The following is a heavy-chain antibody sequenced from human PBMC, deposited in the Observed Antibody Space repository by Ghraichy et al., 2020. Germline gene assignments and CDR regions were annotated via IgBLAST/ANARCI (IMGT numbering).Heavy chain of an antibody. CDR2: INHSGST. J-gene: IGHJ6*02. CDR3: ARGRGVPGRDFWSGYYYYYYGMDV. V-gene: IGHV4-34*01. D-gene: IGHD3-3*01. CDR1: GGSFSGYY. Sequence: SQTLSLTCAVYGGSFSGYYWSWIRQPPGKGLEWIGEINHSGSTNYNPSLKSRVTISVDTSKNQFSLKLSSVTAADTAVYYCARGRGVPGRDFWSGYYYYYYGMDVWGQGTTVTVSS.